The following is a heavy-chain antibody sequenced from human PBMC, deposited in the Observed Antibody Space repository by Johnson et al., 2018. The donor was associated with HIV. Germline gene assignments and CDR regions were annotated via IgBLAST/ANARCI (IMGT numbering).Heavy chain of an antibody. D-gene: IGHD3/OR15-3a*01. CDR1: GFTFSNYA. V-gene: IGHV3-30*04. CDR3: ARDWTGAFDI. Sequence: QVQLVESGGGVVQPGRSLRLSCAASGFTFSNYAVHWVRQAPGQGLEWVAVISYDGTNNYYSDSVKGRFTISRDNSKNTLYLQMNSLRAEDTAVYFCARDWTGAFDIWGQGTMVTVSS. CDR2: ISYDGTNN. J-gene: IGHJ3*02.